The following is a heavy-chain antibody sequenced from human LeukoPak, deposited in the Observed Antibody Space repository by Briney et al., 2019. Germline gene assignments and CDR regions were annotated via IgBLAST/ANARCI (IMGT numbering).Heavy chain of an antibody. D-gene: IGHD6-19*01. V-gene: IGHV3-23*01. CDR3: ATGGSSGWSGSRFDY. J-gene: IGHJ4*02. CDR1: GFMFSSYA. Sequence: WGSLTLSCTASGFMFSSYAMSWIRQPPGKGLEWIAGISYSGGGTYYAASVKGRFTISRDNSKTTLSLQMSSLRAEGTAVYYCATGGSSGWSGSRFDYWSQGTLVTVSS. CDR2: ISYSGGGT.